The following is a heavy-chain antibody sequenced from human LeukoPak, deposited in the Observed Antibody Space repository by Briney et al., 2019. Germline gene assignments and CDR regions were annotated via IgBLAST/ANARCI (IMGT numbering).Heavy chain of an antibody. V-gene: IGHV3-7*01. CDR2: IKQDGSET. D-gene: IGHD6-19*01. J-gene: IGHJ4*02. Sequence: GGSLRLSCAASRFTLRKHWMSWVRPAPGEGLEWGANIKQDGSETYYVDSVKGRFTISRDNAKNSLSLQMNSLRAEDTAVYYCARQRGSGCLDYWGQGTLVTVSS. CDR1: RFTLRKHW. CDR3: ARQRGSGCLDY.